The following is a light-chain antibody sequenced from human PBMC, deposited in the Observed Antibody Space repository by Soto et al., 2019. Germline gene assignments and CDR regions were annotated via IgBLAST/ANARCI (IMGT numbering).Light chain of an antibody. CDR2: GAS. Sequence: EIVLTQSPGTLSLSPGERATLSCSASQSVSSSYLAWYQQKPGQAPRLLIYGASGRATGIPDRFSGSGSGTDFTLTISRLEPEDFAVYYCQQYGSSSLTFGGGTKVEI. CDR1: QSVSSSY. J-gene: IGKJ4*01. V-gene: IGKV3-20*01. CDR3: QQYGSSSLT.